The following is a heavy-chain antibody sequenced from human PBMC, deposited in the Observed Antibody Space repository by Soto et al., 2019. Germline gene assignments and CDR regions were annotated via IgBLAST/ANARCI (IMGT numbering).Heavy chain of an antibody. J-gene: IGHJ6*02. CDR2: ISYDGSNK. CDR3: AKSYYDILTGLVYYYGMDV. V-gene: IGHV3-30*18. Sequence: GGSMRLSCAASGFTFSSYGMHWVRQAPGKGLEWVAVISYDGSNKYYADSVKGRFTISRDNSKNTLYLQMNSLRAEDTAVYYCAKSYYDILTGLVYYYGMDVWGQGTTVTVSS. CDR1: GFTFSSYG. D-gene: IGHD3-9*01.